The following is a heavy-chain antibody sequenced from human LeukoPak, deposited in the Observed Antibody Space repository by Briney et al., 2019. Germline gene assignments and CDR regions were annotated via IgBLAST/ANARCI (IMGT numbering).Heavy chain of an antibody. CDR1: GFTFSTYS. CDR2: ISSSSSYI. V-gene: IGHV3-21*01. CDR3: ARVETYSSNWYTFDY. Sequence: GGSLRLSCAASGFTFSTYSMSWVRQAPGKGLEWVSSISSSSSYIYYADSVKGRFTISRDNAKNSLYLQMNSLRAEDTAVYYCARVETYSSNWYTFDYWGQGTLVTVSS. J-gene: IGHJ4*02. D-gene: IGHD6-13*01.